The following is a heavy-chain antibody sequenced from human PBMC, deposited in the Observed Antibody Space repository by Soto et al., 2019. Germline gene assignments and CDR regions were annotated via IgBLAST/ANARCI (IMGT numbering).Heavy chain of an antibody. V-gene: IGHV3-74*01. Sequence: GGSLRLSCAGSGFTFSSYWMHWVRQAPGKGLVWVSRINSDGSSISYADSVKGQFTISRDNAKNTVYLQMNSLRAEDTAVYYCARGVGAAGPSNPWGQGTLVTVSS. D-gene: IGHD6-13*01. J-gene: IGHJ5*02. CDR1: GFTFSSYW. CDR3: ARGVGAAGPSNP. CDR2: INSDGSSI.